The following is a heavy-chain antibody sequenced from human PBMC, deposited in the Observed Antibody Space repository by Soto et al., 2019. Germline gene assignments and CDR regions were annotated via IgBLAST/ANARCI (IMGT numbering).Heavy chain of an antibody. J-gene: IGHJ6*02. Sequence: GGSLRLSCEVSGFIFSEYEYNWVRQAPGTGLEWVSYIGKNGRDIYDADSVKGRFTISRDDDKSTQYLEMNSLRAEDTAVCCCVGPAATMYYARDAWGQGTMGTVS. CDR3: VGPAATMYYARDA. CDR1: GFIFSEYE. V-gene: IGHV3-48*03. CDR2: IGKNGRDI. D-gene: IGHD2-15*01.